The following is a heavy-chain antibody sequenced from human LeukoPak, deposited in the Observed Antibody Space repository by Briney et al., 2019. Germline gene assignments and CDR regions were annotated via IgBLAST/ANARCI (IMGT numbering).Heavy chain of an antibody. CDR2: IKQDGSER. Sequence: GGSLRLSCAASGFSFSSYWMSWVRQAPGKGLEWVANIKQDGSERYCVDSVKGLFTISRDNAKKSLYLQMNSLRAEDTAVYYCARDRSGSRDYWGQGTLVTVSS. J-gene: IGHJ4*02. V-gene: IGHV3-7*01. D-gene: IGHD3-10*01. CDR3: ARDRSGSRDY. CDR1: GFSFSSYW.